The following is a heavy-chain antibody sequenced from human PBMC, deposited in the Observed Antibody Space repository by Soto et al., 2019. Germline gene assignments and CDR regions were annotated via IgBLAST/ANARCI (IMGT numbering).Heavy chain of an antibody. J-gene: IGHJ6*03. CDR3: ARSVPAAPYYYYYYMDV. CDR2: MNPNSGNT. D-gene: IGHD2-2*01. CDR1: GYTFTSYD. Sequence: ASVKVSCKASGYTFTSYDINWVRQATGQGLEWMGWMNPNSGNTGYAQKFQGRVTMTRNTSISTAYMELSSLRSEDTAVYYCARSVPAAPYYYYYYMDVWGKGTTVTVSS. V-gene: IGHV1-8*01.